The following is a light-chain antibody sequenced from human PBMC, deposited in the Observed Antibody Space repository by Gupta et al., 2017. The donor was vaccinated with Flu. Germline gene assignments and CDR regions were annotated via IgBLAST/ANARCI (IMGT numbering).Light chain of an antibody. V-gene: IGKV2-30*01. CDR3: KRGTRPWT. Sequence: AVTLQQAASISCWTGQIVVYKEGINYLTWLQRRPGQSPRRLIYEVSNRDSGVPERFSGNGSVNDLTLKISGVEDEDVGVYYIKRGTRPWTFGQGTKMEI. CDR2: EVS. J-gene: IGKJ2*02. CDR1: QIVVYKEGINY.